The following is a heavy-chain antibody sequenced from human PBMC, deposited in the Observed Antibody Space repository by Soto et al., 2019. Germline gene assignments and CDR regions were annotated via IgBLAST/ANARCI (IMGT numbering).Heavy chain of an antibody. J-gene: IGHJ4*02. CDR2: VYSSGAT. V-gene: IGHV4-59*01. Sequence: SETLSLTCSVSGGSIDYYYWSWIRQPPGKGLEWIAYVYSSGATNYNPSLKSRATISVDTSKDQFSLKLSSVTAADTAVYYCARDRGPYTGFFDYWGQGTLVTVFS. CDR3: ARDRGPYTGFFDY. CDR1: GGSIDYYY. D-gene: IGHD2-8*02.